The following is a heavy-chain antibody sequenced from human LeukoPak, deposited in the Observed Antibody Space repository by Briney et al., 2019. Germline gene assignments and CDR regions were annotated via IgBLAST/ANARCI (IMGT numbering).Heavy chain of an antibody. Sequence: PSETLSLTCTVSGGSISSSSYYWGWIRQPPGKGLEWIGSIYYSGSTYYNPSLKSRVTISVDTSKNQFSLKLSSVTAADTAVYYCARECRVPYYGSTAFYYYYYMDVWGKGATVTVSS. V-gene: IGHV4-39*07. CDR1: GGSISSSSYY. CDR2: IYYSGST. J-gene: IGHJ6*03. D-gene: IGHD3-10*01. CDR3: ARECRVPYYGSTAFYYYYYMDV.